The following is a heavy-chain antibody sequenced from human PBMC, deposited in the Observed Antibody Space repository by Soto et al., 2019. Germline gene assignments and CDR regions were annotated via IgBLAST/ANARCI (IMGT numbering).Heavy chain of an antibody. CDR2: IYSGGST. J-gene: IGHJ6*03. D-gene: IGHD2-15*01. V-gene: IGHV3-66*01. CDR1: GCTVSSNY. Sequence: GGSLRLSCAASGCTVSSNYMSWVRQAPGKGLEWVSVIYSGGSTYYADSVKGRFTISRDNSKNTLYLQMNSLRAEDTAVYYCARGGQYCSGGSCPLGYYYYMDVWGKGTTVTVSS. CDR3: ARGGQYCSGGSCPLGYYYYMDV.